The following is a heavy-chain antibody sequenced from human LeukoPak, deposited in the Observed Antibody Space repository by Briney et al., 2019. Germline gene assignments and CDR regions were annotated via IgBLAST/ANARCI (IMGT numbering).Heavy chain of an antibody. CDR2: INHSGST. D-gene: IGHD3-16*02. V-gene: IGHV4-34*01. J-gene: IGHJ4*02. CDR3: ARCHDHRRDMITFGGVIAMTPY. Sequence: PSETLSLTCAVYGGSFSGYYWSWIRQPPGKGLEWIGEINHSGSTNYNPSLKSRVTISVDTSKNQFSLKLSSVTAADTAVYYCARCHDHRRDMITFGGVIAMTPYWGQGTLVTVSS. CDR1: GGSFSGYY.